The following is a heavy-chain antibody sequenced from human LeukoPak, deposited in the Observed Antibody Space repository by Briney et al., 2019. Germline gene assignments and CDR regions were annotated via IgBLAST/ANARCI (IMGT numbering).Heavy chain of an antibody. Sequence: SVKVSCKASGGTFSSYAISWVRQAPGQGLEWMGGIIPIFGTANYAQKFQGRVTITTDESTSTAYMELSSLRSEDTAVYYCARAQIGYSSGWYETAGGWHSDYWGQGTLVTVSS. CDR2: IIPIFGTA. V-gene: IGHV1-69*05. D-gene: IGHD6-19*01. J-gene: IGHJ4*02. CDR1: GGTFSSYA. CDR3: ARAQIGYSSGWYETAGGWHSDY.